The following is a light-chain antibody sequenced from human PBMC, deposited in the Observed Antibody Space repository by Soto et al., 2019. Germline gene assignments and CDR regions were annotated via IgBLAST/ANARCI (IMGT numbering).Light chain of an antibody. CDR2: DVS. J-gene: IGLJ1*01. V-gene: IGLV2-14*03. Sequence: ALTQPGSVSGCPGQSIAISCTGTSSDVGGYNYVSWYQQHPGKAPKLMIYDVSSRPSGVSNRFSGSKSGNTASLTISGLQAGDEADYYCSSYTSSTTEVFGTGTKVT. CDR1: SSDVGGYNY. CDR3: SSYTSSTTEV.